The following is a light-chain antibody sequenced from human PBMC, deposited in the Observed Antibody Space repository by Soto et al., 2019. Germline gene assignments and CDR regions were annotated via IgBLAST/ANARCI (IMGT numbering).Light chain of an antibody. CDR2: DAS. CDR1: QSVSSY. V-gene: IGKV3-11*01. J-gene: IGKJ5*01. Sequence: EIVLTQSPGTLSLSPGERATLSCGASQSVSSYLAWYQLKPGQAPRLLIYDASNRATGIPARFSGSGSGTDFTLTISSLEPEDFAVYYCQQRSTFGQGTRL. CDR3: QQRST.